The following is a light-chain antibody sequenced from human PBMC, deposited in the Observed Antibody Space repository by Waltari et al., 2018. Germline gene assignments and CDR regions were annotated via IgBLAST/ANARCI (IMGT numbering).Light chain of an antibody. Sequence: QSALTQPPSASGSPGQSVTLPCTATSSDAGGYNYVSWYQQHPGKAPKLMIYDVSKRPSGVPDRFSGSKSGNTASLTVSGLQAEDEADYYCSSYAGSIYVFGTGTKVTVL. CDR1: SSDAGGYNY. V-gene: IGLV2-8*01. CDR3: SSYAGSIYV. J-gene: IGLJ1*01. CDR2: DVS.